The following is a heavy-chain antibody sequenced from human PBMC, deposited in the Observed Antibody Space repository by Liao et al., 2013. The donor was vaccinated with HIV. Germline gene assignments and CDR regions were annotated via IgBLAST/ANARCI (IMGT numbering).Heavy chain of an antibody. V-gene: IGHV4-34*02. CDR3: ARGQDSAKIHY. CDR2: IHPSGKT. J-gene: IGHJ4*02. D-gene: IGHD1-26*01. Sequence: QMQLQESGPGLVKPSESLSLTCAVYSGSFSAYYWSWIRQPPGKGLEWIGEIHPSGKTDYNPSLMGRVIISADTSKNQFSLRVTSVTAADTAVYFCARGQDSAKIHYWGQGTLATVSS. CDR1: SGSFSAYY.